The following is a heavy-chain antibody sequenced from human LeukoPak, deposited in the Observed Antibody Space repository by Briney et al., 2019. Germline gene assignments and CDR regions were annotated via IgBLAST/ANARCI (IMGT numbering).Heavy chain of an antibody. Sequence: GGSLRLSCAASGFTFSSYAMHWVRQAPGKGLEYGSAISSNGGSTYYANSVKGRFTISRENSKNTLYLQMGSLRAEDMAVYYCARVGDCSSTSCYYYYMDVWGKGTTVTVPS. D-gene: IGHD2-2*01. J-gene: IGHJ6*03. V-gene: IGHV3-64*01. CDR1: GFTFSSYA. CDR3: ARVGDCSSTSCYYYYMDV. CDR2: ISSNGGST.